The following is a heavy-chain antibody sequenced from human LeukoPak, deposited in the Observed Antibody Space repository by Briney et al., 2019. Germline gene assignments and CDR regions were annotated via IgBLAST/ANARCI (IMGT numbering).Heavy chain of an antibody. D-gene: IGHD3-10*01. V-gene: IGHV3-21*01. J-gene: IGHJ4*02. CDR3: ARDSMVRGVMPY. Sequence: GGSLRLSCAASGFTFSSYSMNWVRQAPGKGLEWVSSISSSSSYIYYADSVKGRFTISRDNAKNSLYLQMNSLRAEDTAVYYCARDSMVRGVMPYWGQGTLVTVSS. CDR1: GFTFSSYS. CDR2: ISSSSSYI.